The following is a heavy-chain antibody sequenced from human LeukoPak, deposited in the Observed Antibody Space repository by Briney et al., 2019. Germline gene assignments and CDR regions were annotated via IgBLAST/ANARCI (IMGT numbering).Heavy chain of an antibody. Sequence: GGSLRLSCAASGFTFSNAWMNWVRQAPGKGLEWVSYITGSSSPIYYADSVKGRFTISRDNAKNSVYLQMSSLRDEDTAVYYCVRDPHAFDIWGQGTMVTVSS. CDR2: ITGSSSPI. CDR1: GFTFSNAW. V-gene: IGHV3-48*02. CDR3: VRDPHAFDI. J-gene: IGHJ3*02.